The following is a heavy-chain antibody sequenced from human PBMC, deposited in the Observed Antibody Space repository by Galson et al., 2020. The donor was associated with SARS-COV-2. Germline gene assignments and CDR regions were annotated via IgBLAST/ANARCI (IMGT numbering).Heavy chain of an antibody. CDR1: GGSISSNSHY. D-gene: IGHD6-13*01. Sequence: SETLSLTCTVSGGSISSNSHYWGWIRQPPGKPLEWIGSVYYSGTTYYNPSLKSRVTISIDTSRNHFSLNLRSVTAADTAVYYCARAHPAYRSNWFSNWFDPWGRGTLFTVSS. V-gene: IGHV4-39*02. J-gene: IGHJ5*02. CDR2: VYYSGTT. CDR3: ARAHPAYRSNWFSNWFDP.